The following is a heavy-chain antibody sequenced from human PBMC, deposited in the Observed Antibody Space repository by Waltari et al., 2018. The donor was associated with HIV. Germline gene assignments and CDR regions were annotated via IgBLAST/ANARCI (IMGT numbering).Heavy chain of an antibody. CDR1: CSTLTMYS. D-gene: IGHD3-9*01. CDR2: INTNTGKP. J-gene: IGHJ2*01. Sequence: QVPLIQSWSELQTPGASVKISCQPSCSTLTMYSLNWVRQDPGQGIEWMGWINTNTGKPTYAQGFTGRFVFSLDTSVSTAHLEISSINVEDTAMYFCARKTPSTGTYFDVWGRGTLVIVSS. V-gene: IGHV7-4-1*01. CDR3: ARKTPSTGTYFDV.